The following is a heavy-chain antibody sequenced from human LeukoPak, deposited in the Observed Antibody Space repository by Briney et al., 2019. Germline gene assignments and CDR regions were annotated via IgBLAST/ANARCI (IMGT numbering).Heavy chain of an antibody. CDR3: AKGPSVYYYYYMDA. J-gene: IGHJ6*03. Sequence: PGGSLRLSCAASGFTFSSYGMSWVRQAPGKGLEWVSAISGSGGSTYYADSVKGRFTISRDNSKNTLYLQMNSLRAEDTAVYYCAKGPSVYYYYYMDAWGKGTTVTISS. CDR1: GFTFSSYG. V-gene: IGHV3-23*01. CDR2: ISGSGGST.